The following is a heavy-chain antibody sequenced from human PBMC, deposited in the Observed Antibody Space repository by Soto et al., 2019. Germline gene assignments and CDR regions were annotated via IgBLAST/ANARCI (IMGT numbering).Heavy chain of an antibody. CDR1: GYTFTSYY. J-gene: IGHJ6*02. Sequence: ASVKVSCKASGYTFTSYYMHWVRQAPGQGLEWMGIINPSGGSTSYAQKFQGRVTMTRDTSTSTVYMKLSSLRSEDTAAYYCARSLYSSSSLDYYYGMDVWGQGTTVTVSS. V-gene: IGHV1-46*01. CDR2: INPSGGST. D-gene: IGHD6-6*01. CDR3: ARSLYSSSSLDYYYGMDV.